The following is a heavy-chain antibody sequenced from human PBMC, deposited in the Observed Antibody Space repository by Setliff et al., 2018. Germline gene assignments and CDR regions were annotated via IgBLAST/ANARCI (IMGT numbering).Heavy chain of an antibody. Sequence: ETLSLTCAVSGGSISSSYYWGWIRQPPGKGLEWVSGISGSGGSTNYADSVKGRFTISRDNSKNTLYLQMNSLRAEDTAVYYCAKDRNGYSSGWTLFDYWGQGTLVTVSS. D-gene: IGHD6-19*01. CDR2: ISGSGGST. CDR3: AKDRNGYSSGWTLFDY. V-gene: IGHV3-23*01. J-gene: IGHJ4*02. CDR1: GGSISSSYY.